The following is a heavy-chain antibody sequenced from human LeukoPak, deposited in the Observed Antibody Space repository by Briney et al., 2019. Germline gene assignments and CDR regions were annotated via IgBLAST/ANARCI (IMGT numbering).Heavy chain of an antibody. CDR3: ARDVPQMLPFDY. CDR1: GYSLTAYY. V-gene: IGHV1-2*02. J-gene: IGHJ4*02. D-gene: IGHD2-2*01. Sequence: ASVKVSCKASGYSLTAYYIHWVRQAPGQGLEWMGWISPNSGGTNFAQKFQGRVTMTSDASINTAYMELSSLTSDDTAIYYCARDVPQMLPFDYWGQGTLVTVSS. CDR2: ISPNSGGT.